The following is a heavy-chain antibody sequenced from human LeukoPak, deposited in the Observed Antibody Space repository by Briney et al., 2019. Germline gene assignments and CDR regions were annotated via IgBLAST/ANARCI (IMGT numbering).Heavy chain of an antibody. J-gene: IGHJ5*02. V-gene: IGHV3-30*04. CDR2: ISYDGSNK. CDR3: ARGIRITIFGVVIGTNWFDP. CDR1: GFTFSSYA. D-gene: IGHD3-3*01. Sequence: GRSLRLSCAASGFTFSSYAMHWVRQAPGKGLEWGAVISYDGSNKYYADSVKGRFTISRDNSKNTLYLQMNSLRAEDTAVYYCARGIRITIFGVVIGTNWFDPWGQGTLVTVSS.